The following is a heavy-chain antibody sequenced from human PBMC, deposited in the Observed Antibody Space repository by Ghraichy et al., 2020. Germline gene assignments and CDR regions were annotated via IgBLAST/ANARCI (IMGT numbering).Heavy chain of an antibody. Sequence: ESLNISCTVSRGSVSSGSYYFSWIRQPPGKGLEWIGYSHNSGSTNYNPSLKSRVTISVDTSKNQFSLKLSSVTAADTAVYFCARMDCGSASCDHVFDIWGQGTAVTVSS. V-gene: IGHV4-61*01. D-gene: IGHD2-2*01. CDR3: ARMDCGSASCDHVFDI. CDR1: RGSVSSGSYY. CDR2: SHNSGST. J-gene: IGHJ3*02.